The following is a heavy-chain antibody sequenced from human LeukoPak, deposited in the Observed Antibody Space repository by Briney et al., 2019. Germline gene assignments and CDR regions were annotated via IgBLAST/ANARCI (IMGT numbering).Heavy chain of an antibody. CDR3: ARRARVKGSSSSPIYWYFDL. Sequence: GESLKISCKGSGYSFPSYWIGWVRQMPGKGLEWMGIIYPGDSDTRYSPSFQGQVTISADKSISTAYLQWSSLKASDTAMYYCARRARVKGSSSSPIYWYFDLWGRGTLVTVSS. CDR1: GYSFPSYW. V-gene: IGHV5-51*01. J-gene: IGHJ2*01. D-gene: IGHD6-13*01. CDR2: IYPGDSDT.